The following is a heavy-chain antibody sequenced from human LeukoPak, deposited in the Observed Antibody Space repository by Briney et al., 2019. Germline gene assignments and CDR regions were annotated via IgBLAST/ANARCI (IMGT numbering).Heavy chain of an antibody. V-gene: IGHV1-18*01. J-gene: IGHJ6*02. CDR3: ARDRTFLVTVTTFSYYYGMDV. D-gene: IGHD4-17*01. CDR1: GYTFTSYG. Sequence: ASVKVSCKASGYTFTSYGISWVRQAPGQGLEWMGWISAYNGNTNYAQKLQGRVTMTTDTSTSTAYMELRSLRSDDTAVYYCARDRTFLVTVTTFSYYYGMDVWGQGTTVTVSS. CDR2: ISAYNGNT.